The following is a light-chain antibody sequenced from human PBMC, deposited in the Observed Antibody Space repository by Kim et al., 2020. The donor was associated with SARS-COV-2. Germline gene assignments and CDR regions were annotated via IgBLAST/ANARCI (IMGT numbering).Light chain of an antibody. J-gene: IGKJ5*01. V-gene: IGKV3-11*01. Sequence: EIVLTQSPATLSLSPGERATLSCRASQSVSSYLAWYQQKPDQAPSLLIYDASNRATGVPARFSGSGSGTDFTLTLSSLEPEDFAVYYSQQSSNWAITFGQGTRLAIK. CDR1: QSVSSY. CDR3: QQSSNWAIT. CDR2: DAS.